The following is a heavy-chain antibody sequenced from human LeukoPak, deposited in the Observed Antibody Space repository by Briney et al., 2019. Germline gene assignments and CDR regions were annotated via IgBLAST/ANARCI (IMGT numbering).Heavy chain of an antibody. Sequence: GGSLRLSCAASGFTFSSYGMHWVRQAPGKGLEWVAFIRYDGSNKYYADSVKGRFTISRDNSKNTLYLQMNSLRAEDTAVYYCAKAGKYDFWSGYFFDYWGQGTLVTVSS. CDR3: AKAGKYDFWSGYFFDY. J-gene: IGHJ4*02. V-gene: IGHV3-30*02. CDR2: IRYDGSNK. CDR1: GFTFSSYG. D-gene: IGHD3-3*01.